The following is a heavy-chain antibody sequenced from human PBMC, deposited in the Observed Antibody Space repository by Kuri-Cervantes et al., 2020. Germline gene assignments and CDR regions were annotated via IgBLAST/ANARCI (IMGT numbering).Heavy chain of an antibody. CDR1: GFTFSSYG. D-gene: IGHD6-19*01. CDR3: TTPYSSGWYYFDY. J-gene: IGHJ4*02. V-gene: IGHV3-33*08. CDR2: IWYDGTNE. Sequence: GGSLRLSCAASGFTFSSYGMHWVRQAPGKGLDWVAVIWYDGTNEYYADAVKGRFTISRDNSKNTLYLQMSSLRAEDTAVYYCTTPYSSGWYYFDYWGQGTLVTVSS.